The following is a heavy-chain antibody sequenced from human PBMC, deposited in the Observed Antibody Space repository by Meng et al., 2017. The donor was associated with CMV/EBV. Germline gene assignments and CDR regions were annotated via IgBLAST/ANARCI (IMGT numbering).Heavy chain of an antibody. Sequence: QVTLVQSGAKVKKPGASGKVSCKASGSTFTSYYMHWVRQAPGQGLEWMGIINPSGGSTSYAQKFQGRVTMTRDTSTSTVYMELSSLRSEDTAVYYCAREEGIAARSDWFDPWGQGTLVTVSS. V-gene: IGHV1-46*01. CDR3: AREEGIAARSDWFDP. CDR2: INPSGGST. CDR1: GSTFTSYY. J-gene: IGHJ5*02. D-gene: IGHD6-6*01.